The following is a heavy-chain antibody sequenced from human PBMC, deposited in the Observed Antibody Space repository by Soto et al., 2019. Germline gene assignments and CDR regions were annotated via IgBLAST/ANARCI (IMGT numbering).Heavy chain of an antibody. CDR2: IIPIFGTA. Sequence: QVQLVQSGAEVKKPGSSVKVSCKASGGTFSSYAISWVRQAPGQGLEWMGGIIPIFGTANYAQKFQGRVTITADESTSTAYMELSSLRSEDTAVYYCARNNIATAAVTGGYYYYGMDVWGQGTTVTVSS. CDR1: GGTFSSYA. J-gene: IGHJ6*02. CDR3: ARNNIATAAVTGGYYYYGMDV. V-gene: IGHV1-69*12. D-gene: IGHD6-13*01.